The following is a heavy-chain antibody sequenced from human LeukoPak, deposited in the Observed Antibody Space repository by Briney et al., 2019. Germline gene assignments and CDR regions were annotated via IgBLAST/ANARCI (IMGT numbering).Heavy chain of an antibody. CDR3: ARAKPAQLLFDY. V-gene: IGHV1-8*01. J-gene: IGHJ4*02. D-gene: IGHD5-18*01. Sequence: ASVKVSCKASGYTSTSYDINWVRQATGQGLEWMGWMNPNSGNTGYAQKFQGRVTMTRNTSISTAYMELSSLRSEDTAVYYCARAKPAQLLFDYWGQGTLVTVSS. CDR2: MNPNSGNT. CDR1: GYTSTSYD.